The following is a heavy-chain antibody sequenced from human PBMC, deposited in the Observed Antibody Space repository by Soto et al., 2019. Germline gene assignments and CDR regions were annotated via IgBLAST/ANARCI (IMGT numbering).Heavy chain of an antibody. Sequence: ASVKVSCKASGYTCTSYDINWVRQATGQGLEWMGWMNPNSGNTGYAQKFQGRVTMTRNTSISTAYMELSSLRSEDTAVYYCARVVVPAAIYFDYWGQGTLVTVSS. CDR2: MNPNSGNT. J-gene: IGHJ4*02. V-gene: IGHV1-8*01. CDR3: ARVVVPAAIYFDY. CDR1: GYTCTSYD. D-gene: IGHD2-2*01.